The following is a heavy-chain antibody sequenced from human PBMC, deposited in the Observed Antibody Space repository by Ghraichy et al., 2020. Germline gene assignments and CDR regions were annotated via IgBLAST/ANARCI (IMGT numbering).Heavy chain of an antibody. CDR3: ASGDDYGDSYYYYGMDV. J-gene: IGHJ6*02. D-gene: IGHD4-17*01. CDR2: INSDGSST. CDR1: GFTFSSYW. V-gene: IGHV3-74*01. Sequence: GGSLRLSCAASGFTFSSYWMHWVRQAPGKGLVWVSRINSDGSSTSYADSVKGRFTISRDNAKNTLYLQMNSLRAEDTAVYYCASGDDYGDSYYYYGMDVWGQGTTVTVSS.